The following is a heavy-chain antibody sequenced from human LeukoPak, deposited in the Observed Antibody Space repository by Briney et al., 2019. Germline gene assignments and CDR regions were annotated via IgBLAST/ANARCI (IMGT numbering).Heavy chain of an antibody. D-gene: IGHD2-15*01. J-gene: IGHJ4*02. CDR2: IQHSGST. CDR3: ARTGIIGYCSGGSCPFDY. V-gene: IGHV4-30-2*06. CDR1: GASISSGGYS. Sequence: SQTLSLTCSLSGASISSGGYSWNWIRQSPGKGLEWIGNIQHSGSTNSNPSLKSRVTISVDTSKKNQFSLKLSSVTAADTAVYYCARTGIIGYCSGGSCPFDYWGQGTLVTISS.